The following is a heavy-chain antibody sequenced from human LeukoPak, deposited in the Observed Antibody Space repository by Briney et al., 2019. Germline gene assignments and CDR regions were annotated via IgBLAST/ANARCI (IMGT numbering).Heavy chain of an antibody. D-gene: IGHD3-10*01. CDR3: ARGGLYYGSGSYGGYFDY. V-gene: IGHV3-30*03. Sequence: GGSLRLSCAASGFTFSSYGMHWVRQAPGKGLEWVAVISYDGSNKYYADSVKGRFTISRDNSKNTLYLQMSSLRAEDTAVYYCARGGLYYGSGSYGGYFDYWGQGTLVTVSS. CDR2: ISYDGSNK. CDR1: GFTFSSYG. J-gene: IGHJ4*02.